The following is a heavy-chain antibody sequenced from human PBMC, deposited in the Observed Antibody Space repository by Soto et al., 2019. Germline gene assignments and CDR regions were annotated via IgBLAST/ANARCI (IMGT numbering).Heavy chain of an antibody. CDR2: INTHNGNT. J-gene: IGHJ6*02. D-gene: IGHD3-10*01. CDR3: TEEGNAHYYYYGMDA. Sequence: ASVKVSCKASGYTFTTYGISWVRQAPGQGLEWLGWINTHNGNTNYAQNLQGRVIMTADTSTSTAYMELRSLRSDDTAIYYCTEEGNAHYYYYGMDAWGQGTTVTVSS. CDR1: GYTFTTYG. V-gene: IGHV1-18*01.